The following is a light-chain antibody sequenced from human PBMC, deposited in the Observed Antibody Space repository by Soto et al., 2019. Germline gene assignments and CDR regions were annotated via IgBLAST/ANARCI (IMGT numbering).Light chain of an antibody. J-gene: IGKJ4*01. CDR2: GAS. V-gene: IGKV3-20*01. CDR1: QSVSSSF. CDR3: QQYGISPLT. Sequence: EIVLTQSPGTLSLSPGERATLSCRASQSVSSSFLAWYQQKPGQAPRLLIYGASSRATGIPDRFSGSGSGTAFSLTISRLEPEDVAVYYCQQYGISPLTFGGGTKVEIK.